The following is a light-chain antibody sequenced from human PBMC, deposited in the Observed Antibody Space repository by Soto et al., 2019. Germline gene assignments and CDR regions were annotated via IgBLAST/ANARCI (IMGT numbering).Light chain of an antibody. J-gene: IGKJ3*01. CDR1: QSVSSY. CDR2: DAS. V-gene: IGKV3-11*01. CDR3: QLFGRSPT. Sequence: EIVLTQSPATLSLSPGERATLSCRASQSVSSYLAWYQQKPGQVPRLLIYDASNRATGIPARFSGSGSGTDFTLSISSLEPEDFAVYSCQLFGRSPTFGPGTKVHIK.